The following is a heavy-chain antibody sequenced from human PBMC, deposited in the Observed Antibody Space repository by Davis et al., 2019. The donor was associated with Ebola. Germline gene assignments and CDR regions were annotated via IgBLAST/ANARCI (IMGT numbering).Heavy chain of an antibody. V-gene: IGHV3-48*02. CDR3: ARQGWSGYSLRHWLDP. CDR2: ISSSGSTI. D-gene: IGHD3-3*01. J-gene: IGHJ5*02. Sequence: GESLKISCAASGFTVSSNYMSWVRQAPGKGLEWVSYISSSGSTIYYADSVKGRFTISRDNAKNSLYLQMNSLRDEDTAVYYCARQGWSGYSLRHWLDPWGRGTLVTVSS. CDR1: GFTVSSNY.